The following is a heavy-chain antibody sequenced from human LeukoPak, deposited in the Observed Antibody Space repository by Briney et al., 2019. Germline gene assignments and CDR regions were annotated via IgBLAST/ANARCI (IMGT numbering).Heavy chain of an antibody. J-gene: IGHJ4*02. D-gene: IGHD4-23*01. CDR3: ARDLYGGNSFDY. CDR1: GYTFTNYY. V-gene: IGHV1-46*01. CDR2: INPSGGST. Sequence: ASVKVSCKASGYTFTNYYIHWVRQAPGQGLEWMGIINPSGGSTSYAQKFQGRVTMTRDTSTSTVYMELSSLRSEDTAVFYCARDLYGGNSFDYWGQGTLVTVSP.